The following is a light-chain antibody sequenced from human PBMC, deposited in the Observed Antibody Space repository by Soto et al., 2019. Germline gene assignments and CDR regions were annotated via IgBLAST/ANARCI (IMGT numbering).Light chain of an antibody. CDR2: EVS. J-gene: IGLJ1*01. Sequence: SALTQPASVSGSPGQSITISCTGTSSDVGGYDYVSWYQLHPGKVPKLMVFEVSNRPSGVSYRFSGSKSGNTASLTISGLQTEDEADYFCSSYSISTAYLFGTGTKVTVL. CDR1: SSDVGGYDY. V-gene: IGLV2-14*01. CDR3: SSYSISTAYL.